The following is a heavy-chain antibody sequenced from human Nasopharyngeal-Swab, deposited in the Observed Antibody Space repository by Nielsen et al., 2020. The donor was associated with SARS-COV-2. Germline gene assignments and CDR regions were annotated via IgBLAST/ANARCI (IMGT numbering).Heavy chain of an antibody. V-gene: IGHV4-34*01. CDR3: ARGVRHTRITMVRGPIESVYGMDV. D-gene: IGHD3-10*01. Sequence: SETLSLTCAVYGGSFSGYYWSWIRQPPGKGLEWIGEINHSGSTNYNPSLKSRVTISVDTSKNQFSLKLSSVTAADTAVYYCARGVRHTRITMVRGPIESVYGMDVWGQGTTVTVSS. CDR1: GGSFSGYY. CDR2: INHSGST. J-gene: IGHJ6*02.